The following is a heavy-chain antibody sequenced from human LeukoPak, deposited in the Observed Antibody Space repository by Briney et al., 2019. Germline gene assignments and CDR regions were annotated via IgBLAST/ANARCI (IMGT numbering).Heavy chain of an antibody. CDR2: ISYTGSP. V-gene: IGHV4-61*01. D-gene: IGHD2-21*02. J-gene: IGHJ4*02. Sequence: PSETLSLTCTVSGVPVSTNYYYWNWVRQSPGRGLEWIGYISYTGSPNYNPSPESRVTISVDTSKNQFSLKLTSLTAADTAVYFCARQYCGGDCYSLDYWGPGKLVAVSS. CDR1: GVPVSTNYYY. CDR3: ARQYCGGDCYSLDY.